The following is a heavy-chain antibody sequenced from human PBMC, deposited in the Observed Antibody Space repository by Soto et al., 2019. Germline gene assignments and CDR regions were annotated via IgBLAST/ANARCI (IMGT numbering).Heavy chain of an antibody. Sequence: QVQLQESGPGLVEPSQTLSLTCTVSGGSISSGGYSWSWIRQHPGKGLEWIGYIYSVGSTYYNPSLKRRGAISLDTSQSQFSLKLNSVTAADTAVYYCARGPYGSGSYHFDYWGQGTLVTVSS. J-gene: IGHJ4*02. D-gene: IGHD3-10*01. CDR2: IYSVGST. V-gene: IGHV4-31*03. CDR1: GGSISSGGYS. CDR3: ARGPYGSGSYHFDY.